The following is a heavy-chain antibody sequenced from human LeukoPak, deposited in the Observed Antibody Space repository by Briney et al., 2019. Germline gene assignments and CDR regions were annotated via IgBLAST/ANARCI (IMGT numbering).Heavy chain of an antibody. CDR2: IRYDGSNK. CDR3: AGGIAAAGTLSY. J-gene: IGHJ4*02. Sequence: PGGSLRLSCAGSGFSFSSYGMHWVRQAPGKGLEWVAFIRYDGSNKYYADSVKGRFTISRDNSKNTLYLQMNSLRAEDTAVYYCAGGIAAAGTLSYWGQGTLVTVSS. V-gene: IGHV3-30*02. D-gene: IGHD6-13*01. CDR1: GFSFSSYG.